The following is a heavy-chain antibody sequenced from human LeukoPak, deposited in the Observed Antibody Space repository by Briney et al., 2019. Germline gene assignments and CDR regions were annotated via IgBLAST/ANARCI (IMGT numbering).Heavy chain of an antibody. D-gene: IGHD1-26*01. V-gene: IGHV3-48*01. CDR2: ISSSSSTI. J-gene: IGHJ4*02. Sequence: GGSLRLSCAASGFTFSSYSMNWVRQAPGKGLEWVSYISSSSSTIYYADSVKGRFTISRDNAKNSLYLQMNSLRAEDTAVYYCAREGSSPADYWGQGTLVTVSS. CDR1: GFTFSSYS. CDR3: AREGSSPADY.